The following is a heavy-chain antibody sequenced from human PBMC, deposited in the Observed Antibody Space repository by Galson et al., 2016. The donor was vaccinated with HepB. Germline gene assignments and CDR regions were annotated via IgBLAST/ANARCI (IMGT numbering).Heavy chain of an antibody. D-gene: IGHD6-13*01. Sequence: SVKVSCKASGYTFSDYYIHWVRQAPGHGLEWMGWINPNSGGTVSAQQFQGRVTMTRDTSISTAYMELFRLRSDDTAVYFCASVRPGAAAWKACDPGGQGTLVTVSS. CDR2: INPNSGGT. CDR3: ASVRPGAAAWKACDP. V-gene: IGHV1-2*02. CDR1: GYTFSDYY. J-gene: IGHJ5*02.